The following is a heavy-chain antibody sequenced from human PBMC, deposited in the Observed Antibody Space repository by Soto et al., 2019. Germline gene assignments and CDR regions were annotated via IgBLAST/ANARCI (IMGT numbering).Heavy chain of an antibody. CDR3: AKGVEVPAAPFDY. V-gene: IGHV3-23*01. CDR2: ISGSGGST. D-gene: IGHD2-2*01. CDR1: GFTFSSYA. Sequence: EVQLLESGGGLVQPGGSLRLSCAASGFTFSSYAMNWVRQAPGKGLEWVSAISGSGGSTYYADSVKGRFTISRDNSKNTLYLQMNRLRAEDTAVYYCAKGVEVPAAPFDYWGQGTLVTVSS. J-gene: IGHJ4*02.